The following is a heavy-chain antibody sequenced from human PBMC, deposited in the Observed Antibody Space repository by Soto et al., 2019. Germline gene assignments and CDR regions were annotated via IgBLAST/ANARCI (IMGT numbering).Heavy chain of an antibody. V-gene: IGHV5-51*01. CDR2: IYPGDSDT. CDR3: ARLDSSGLRGYYYGMDV. CDR1: GYSFTSYW. J-gene: IGHJ6*02. Sequence: GESLKISCKGSGYSFTSYWIGWVRQMPGKGLEWMGIIYPGDSDTRYSPSFQGQVTISADKSISTAYLQWSSLKASDTAMYYCARLDSSGLRGYYYGMDVWRQGTTVTVSS. D-gene: IGHD6-19*01.